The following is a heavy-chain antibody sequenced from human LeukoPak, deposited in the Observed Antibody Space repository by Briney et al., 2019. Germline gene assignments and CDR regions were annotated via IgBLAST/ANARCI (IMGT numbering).Heavy chain of an antibody. V-gene: IGHV3-7*03. CDR2: INQDGSER. D-gene: IGHD3-10*01. CDR3: VKDWYYDGSGVHDAFDI. J-gene: IGHJ3*02. Sequence: HPGGSLRLSCAASGFTFSSYWMTWVRQAPGKGLEWVANINQDGSERYSVDSAKGRFTISRDNAKNSLYLQMSSLRAEDTALYYCVKDWYYDGSGVHDAFDIWGQGTMVTVSS. CDR1: GFTFSSYW.